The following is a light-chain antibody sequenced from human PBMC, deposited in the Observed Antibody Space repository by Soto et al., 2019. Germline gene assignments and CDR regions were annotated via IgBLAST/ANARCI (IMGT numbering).Light chain of an antibody. CDR3: SSYTSSSTLV. V-gene: IGLV2-14*01. J-gene: IGLJ2*01. CDR2: DVS. Sequence: QSALTQLACVSGSPGQSFTISCTGTSSDVGGYNYVSWYQQHPGKAPKLMIYDVSNRPSGVSNRFSGSKSGNTASLTISGLQAEDEADYYCSSYTSSSTLVFGGGTKLTVL. CDR1: SSDVGGYNY.